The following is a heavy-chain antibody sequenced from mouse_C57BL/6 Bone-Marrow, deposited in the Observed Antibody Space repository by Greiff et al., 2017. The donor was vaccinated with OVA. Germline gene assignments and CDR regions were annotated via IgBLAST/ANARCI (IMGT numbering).Heavy chain of an antibody. D-gene: IGHD2-3*01. Sequence: VQLQQSGAELVRPGTSVKVSCKASGYAFTNYLIEWVKQRPGQGLEWIGVINPGSGGTNYNEKFKGKATLTADKSSSTAYMQLSSLTSEDSAVYFCARSHDDGYLRRVEGFDYWGQGTTLTVSS. CDR2: INPGSGGT. CDR1: GYAFTNYL. V-gene: IGHV1-54*01. J-gene: IGHJ2*01. CDR3: ARSHDDGYLRRVEGFDY.